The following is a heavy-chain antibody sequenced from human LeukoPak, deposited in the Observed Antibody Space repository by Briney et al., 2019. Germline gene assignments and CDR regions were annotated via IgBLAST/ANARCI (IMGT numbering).Heavy chain of an antibody. D-gene: IGHD3-9*01. J-gene: IGHJ6*02. Sequence: KPSETLSLTCTVSGGAITDYYWSWIRQPPGKGLKWIGYIYDSGSTNYNPSLKSRVTISVDTSKNQFSLKLSSLTAAETAVYYCACFQTFQLHTIYYYYGMDVWGQGTTVTVSS. V-gene: IGHV4-59*01. CDR1: GGAITDYY. CDR3: ACFQTFQLHTIYYYYGMDV. CDR2: IYDSGST.